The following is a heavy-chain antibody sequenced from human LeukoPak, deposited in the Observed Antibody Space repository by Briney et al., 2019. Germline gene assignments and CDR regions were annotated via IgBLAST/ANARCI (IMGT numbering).Heavy chain of an antibody. J-gene: IGHJ4*02. V-gene: IGHV4-59*08. Sequence: SETLSLTCSVSGGSTTGYFWTWIRQPPGKGPEWIGYVFYSGKTDYSPSLRSRVTMSVDTSKNQFSLKLSSVTAADTAVYYCARRGDSYAVFDYWGQGTLVSVSS. CDR1: GGSTTGYF. CDR3: ARRGDSYAVFDY. D-gene: IGHD5-18*01. CDR2: VFYSGKT.